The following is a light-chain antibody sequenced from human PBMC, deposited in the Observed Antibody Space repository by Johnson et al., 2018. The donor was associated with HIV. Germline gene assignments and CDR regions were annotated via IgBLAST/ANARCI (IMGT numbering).Light chain of an antibody. J-gene: IGLJ1*01. V-gene: IGLV1-51*02. CDR3: GTWDSSLRTGF. CDR1: TSNIEDNS. Sequence: QSVLTQPPSVSAAPGQKVTISCSGSTSNIEDNSVSWYQLFPGTAPKLLIYEKNQRPSGIPDRLSDSKSGTSATLGITGLQTVDEADYYCGTWDSSLRTGFFGTGTKVTVL. CDR2: EKN.